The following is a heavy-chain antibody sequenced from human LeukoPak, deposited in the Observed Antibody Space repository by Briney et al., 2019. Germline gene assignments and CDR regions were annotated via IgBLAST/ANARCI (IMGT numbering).Heavy chain of an antibody. CDR2: INPNSGGA. CDR3: AIDIVATISDY. Sequence: ASVKVSCKASGYTFTGYYMHWVRQAPGQGLEWMGWINPNSGGANCAQKFQGRVTMTRDTSISTAYMELSRLRSDDTAVYYCAIDIVATISDYWGQGTLVTVSS. V-gene: IGHV1-2*02. J-gene: IGHJ4*02. CDR1: GYTFTGYY. D-gene: IGHD5-12*01.